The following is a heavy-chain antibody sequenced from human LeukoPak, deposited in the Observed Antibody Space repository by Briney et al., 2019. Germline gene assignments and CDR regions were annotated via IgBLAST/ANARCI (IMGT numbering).Heavy chain of an antibody. V-gene: IGHV1-8*02. D-gene: IGHD6-13*01. CDR1: GYTFTSYG. Sequence: ASVKVSCKASGYTFTSYGISWVRQAPGQGLEWMGWMNPNSGNTGYAQKFQGRVTMTRNTSISTAYMELSSLRSEDTAVYYCASRRGSSWYKDSTTEYWGQGTLVTVSS. CDR3: ASRRGSSWYKDSTTEY. CDR2: MNPNSGNT. J-gene: IGHJ4*02.